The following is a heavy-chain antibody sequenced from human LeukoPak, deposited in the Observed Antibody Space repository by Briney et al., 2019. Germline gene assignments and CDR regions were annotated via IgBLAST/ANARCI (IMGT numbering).Heavy chain of an antibody. D-gene: IGHD6-13*01. CDR2: ISSNGGST. V-gene: IGHV3-64D*06. CDR3: VKDPLHSSSWYAGWGYFDY. Sequence: GGSLRLSCSASGFTFSSYAMHWVRQAPGKGLEYVSAISSNGGSTYYADSVKGRFTISRDNSKNTLYLQMSSLRAEDTAVYYCVKDPLHSSSWYAGWGYFDYWGQGTLVTVSS. CDR1: GFTFSSYA. J-gene: IGHJ4*02.